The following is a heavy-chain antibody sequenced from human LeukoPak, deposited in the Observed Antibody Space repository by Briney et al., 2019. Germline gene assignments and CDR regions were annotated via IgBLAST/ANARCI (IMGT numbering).Heavy chain of an antibody. CDR1: GFTFSSYR. D-gene: IGHD4-17*01. V-gene: IGHV3-21*01. Sequence: GGSLRLSCAASGFTFSSYRMNWVRQAPGKVLEWVSSISSRSSYIYYADSLKGRFTISRDNAKNSLYLNIHSLRAEDTAVYYCARDRADPDYGDYVFAYWGQGTLVTVSS. CDR2: ISSRSSYI. J-gene: IGHJ4*02. CDR3: ARDRADPDYGDYVFAY.